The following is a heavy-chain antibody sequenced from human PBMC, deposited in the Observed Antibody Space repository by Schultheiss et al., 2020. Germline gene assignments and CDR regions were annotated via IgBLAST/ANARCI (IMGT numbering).Heavy chain of an antibody. CDR1: GLTFSEYS. J-gene: IGHJ3*01. Sequence: GESLKISCAVSGLTFSEYSMSWVRQAPGKGLEWVAAIGSKSGDVYYTASVKGRFTISRDNSKDTVYLHMKSLRDDDTAVYYCAKGWDMGYTSSWYENPFDVWGQGTMVTVSS. V-gene: IGHV3-23*01. D-gene: IGHD6-13*01. CDR2: IGSKSGDV. CDR3: AKGWDMGYTSSWYENPFDV.